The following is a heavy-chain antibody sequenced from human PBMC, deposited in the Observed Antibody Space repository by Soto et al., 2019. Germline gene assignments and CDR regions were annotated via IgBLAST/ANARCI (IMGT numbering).Heavy chain of an antibody. Sequence: EVQLLESGGGLVQPGGSLRLSCAASGFTFSSYAMSWVRQAPGKGLEWVSGISGSGGSTYYADSVKGRFTISRDNFKNTLYLQMNSLRAEDTAVYYCAKDPVYSNYYYYYRDVWGKGTTVTVSS. CDR2: ISGSGGST. CDR1: GFTFSSYA. D-gene: IGHD4-4*01. CDR3: AKDPVYSNYYYYYRDV. V-gene: IGHV3-23*01. J-gene: IGHJ6*03.